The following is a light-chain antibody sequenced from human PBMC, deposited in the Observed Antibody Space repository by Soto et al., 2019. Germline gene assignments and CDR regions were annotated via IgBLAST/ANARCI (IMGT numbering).Light chain of an antibody. Sequence: QSVLTQPASVSVSPGQSITISCTGTSSDVGGYNYVSWYQQHPGKAPKLMIYDVSNRPSGVSNRFSGSKSGNTASLTISGLQAEDEADYYCGSYTSSSTPLYVFGTGTKVTVL. CDR3: GSYTSSSTPLYV. CDR1: SSDVGGYNY. CDR2: DVS. V-gene: IGLV2-14*01. J-gene: IGLJ1*01.